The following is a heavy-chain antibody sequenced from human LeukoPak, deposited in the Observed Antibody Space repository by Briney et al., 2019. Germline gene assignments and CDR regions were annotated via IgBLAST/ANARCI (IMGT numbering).Heavy chain of an antibody. CDR2: IKSKTDGGAT. V-gene: IGHV3-15*01. CDR3: TTRWGYCTNGVCYTAALDY. CDR1: GYTFNNAW. J-gene: IGHJ4*02. D-gene: IGHD2-8*01. Sequence: GGSLRLSCTASGYTFNNAWMSWVRQAPGKGLEWVGRIKSKTDGGATDYAAPVKGRFTISRDDSKNTLYLQMNSLKTEDTAVYYCTTRWGYCTNGVCYTAALDYWGQGTLVTVSS.